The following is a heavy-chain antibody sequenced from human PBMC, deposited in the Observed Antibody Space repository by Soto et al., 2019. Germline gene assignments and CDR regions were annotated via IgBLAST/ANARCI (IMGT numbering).Heavy chain of an antibody. CDR1: GYTFTGYY. Sequence: SVKVSCKASGYTFTGYYMHWVRQAPGQGLEWMGWINPNSGGTNYAQKFQGRVTMTRDTSISTAYMELSRLRSDDTAVYYCATSLIYYDSSGYYFEDYYYGMDVWGQGTTVTVSS. J-gene: IGHJ6*02. CDR3: ATSLIYYDSSGYYFEDYYYGMDV. D-gene: IGHD3-22*01. V-gene: IGHV1-2*02. CDR2: INPNSGGT.